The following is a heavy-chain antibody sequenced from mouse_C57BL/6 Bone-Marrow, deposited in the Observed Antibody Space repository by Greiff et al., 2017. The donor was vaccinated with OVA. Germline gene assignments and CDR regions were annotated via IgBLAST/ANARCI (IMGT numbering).Heavy chain of an antibody. CDR2: IHPNSGST. Sequence: QVQLQQPGAELVKPGASVKLSCKASGYTFTSYWMHWVKQRPGQGLEWIGMIHPNSGSTNYNEKFKSKATLTVDKSSSTAYMQLSSLTSEDSAVYYCARGATVVDPYNFDYWGQGTTLTVSS. CDR3: ARGATVVDPYNFDY. J-gene: IGHJ2*01. CDR1: GYTFTSYW. D-gene: IGHD1-1*01. V-gene: IGHV1-64*01.